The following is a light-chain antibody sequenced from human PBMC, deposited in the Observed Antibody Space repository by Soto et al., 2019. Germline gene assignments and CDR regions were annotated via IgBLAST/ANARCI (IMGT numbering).Light chain of an antibody. CDR3: SSYTSSSTLEV. CDR2: DVT. Sequence: QSALTQPASVSGSPGQSITISCTGTSSDVGGYNYVSWYQQHPGKAPKLIIYDVTNRPSGVSNRFSGSKSGNTASLTISGRQAEDEADYYCSSYTSSSTLEVFGTGTKLTVL. CDR1: SSDVGGYNY. V-gene: IGLV2-14*01. J-gene: IGLJ1*01.